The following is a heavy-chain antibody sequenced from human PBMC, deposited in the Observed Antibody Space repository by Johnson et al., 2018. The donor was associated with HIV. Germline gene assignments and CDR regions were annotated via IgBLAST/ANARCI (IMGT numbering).Heavy chain of an antibody. V-gene: IGHV3-30*03. CDR1: GFTFSSYG. J-gene: IGHJ3*02. CDR3: ARVTLVLDI. Sequence: QVQLVESGGGVVQPGRSLRLSCAASGFTFSSYGMHWVRQAPGKGLEWVAVISYDGSNKYYADSVKGRFTISRDNSKNTLYLQMNSLRAEDTAVYYCARVTLVLDIWGQGTMVTVSS. D-gene: IGHD4-23*01. CDR2: ISYDGSNK.